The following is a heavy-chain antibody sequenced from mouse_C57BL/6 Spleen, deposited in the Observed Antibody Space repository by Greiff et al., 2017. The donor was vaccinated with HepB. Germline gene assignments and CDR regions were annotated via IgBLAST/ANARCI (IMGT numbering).Heavy chain of an antibody. V-gene: IGHV5-4*01. Sequence: DVKLVDSGGGLVKPGGSLKLSCAASGFTFSSYAMSWVRQTPEKRLEWVATISDGGSYTYYPDNVKGRFTISRDNAKNNLYLQMSHLKSEDTAMYYCAREGLRPVYYFDYWGQGTTLTVSS. D-gene: IGHD3-1*01. J-gene: IGHJ2*01. CDR2: ISDGGSYT. CDR1: GFTFSSYA. CDR3: AREGLRPVYYFDY.